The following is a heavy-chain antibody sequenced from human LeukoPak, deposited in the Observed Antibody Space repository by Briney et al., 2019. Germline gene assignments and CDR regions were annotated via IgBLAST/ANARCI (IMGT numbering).Heavy chain of an antibody. Sequence: GGSLRLSCAASGFTFSSYGMHWVRQAPGKGLEWVAFIRYDGSNKYYADSVKGRFTISRDNSKNTLYLQMNSLRAEDTAVYYCAKAGGAQQLVLFYYYYYMDVWGKGTTVTISS. CDR1: GFTFSSYG. J-gene: IGHJ6*03. V-gene: IGHV3-30*02. CDR3: AKAGGAQQLVLFYYYYYMDV. CDR2: IRYDGSNK. D-gene: IGHD6-13*01.